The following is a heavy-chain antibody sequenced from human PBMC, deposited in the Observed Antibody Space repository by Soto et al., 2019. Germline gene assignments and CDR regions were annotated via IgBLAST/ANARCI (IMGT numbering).Heavy chain of an antibody. CDR1: GDSISRGGYS. Sequence: SETLSLTCAVSGDSISRGGYSWTWIRQPPGKALEWIGNIYDSGSTSYNPSLKSRVTMSVDRSKNQFSLRLTSVTAADTAVYFCARGSSSYYDYGMDVWGQGTTVTVSS. D-gene: IGHD6-6*01. CDR3: ARGSSSYYDYGMDV. J-gene: IGHJ6*02. CDR2: IYDSGST. V-gene: IGHV4-30-2*01.